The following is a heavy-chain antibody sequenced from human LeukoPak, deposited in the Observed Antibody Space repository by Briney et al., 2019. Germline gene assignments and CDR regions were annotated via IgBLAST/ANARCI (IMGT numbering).Heavy chain of an antibody. J-gene: IGHJ4*02. V-gene: IGHV1-69*05. CDR2: IIPIFGTA. CDR3: ARGPSITMVRGVKRGYYFDY. Sequence: AASVTVSCKASGGTFSSYAISWVRQAPGQGLEWMGGIIPIFGTANYAQKFQGRVTITTDESTSTAYMELSSLRSEDTAVYYCARGPSITMVRGVKRGYYFDYWGQGTLVTVSS. D-gene: IGHD3-10*01. CDR1: GGTFSSYA.